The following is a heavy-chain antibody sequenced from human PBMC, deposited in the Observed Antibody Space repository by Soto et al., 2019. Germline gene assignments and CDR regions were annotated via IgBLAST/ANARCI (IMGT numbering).Heavy chain of an antibody. D-gene: IGHD3-16*01. CDR3: ASNYAYAEGYYWYGMDV. Sequence: EVQLVESGGGLVLPGGSLRLSCAASGFTFSRYWMHWVRQAPGKGLVWVSRINRDGSSTHYADSVKGRFTISRDNAKNTLYLQMNRLRAEDTAVYYCASNYAYAEGYYWYGMDVLGQGTTVTVSS. V-gene: IGHV3-74*01. CDR1: GFTFSRYW. CDR2: INRDGSST. J-gene: IGHJ6*02.